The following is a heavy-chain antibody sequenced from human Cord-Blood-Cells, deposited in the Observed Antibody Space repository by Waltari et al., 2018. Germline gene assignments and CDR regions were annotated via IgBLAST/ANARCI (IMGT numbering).Heavy chain of an antibody. D-gene: IGHD1-26*01. CDR2: IGTAGDT. CDR1: GFTFSSFD. J-gene: IGHJ3*02. Sequence: EVQLVESGGGLVQPGGSLRLSWSASGFTFSSFDMHWARQATGKGLEWVSAIGTAGDTYDPGSVKGRFTISRENAKNSLYLQMNSLRAGDTAVYYCARGIGRSDAFDIWGQGTMVTVSS. CDR3: ARGIGRSDAFDI. V-gene: IGHV3-13*01.